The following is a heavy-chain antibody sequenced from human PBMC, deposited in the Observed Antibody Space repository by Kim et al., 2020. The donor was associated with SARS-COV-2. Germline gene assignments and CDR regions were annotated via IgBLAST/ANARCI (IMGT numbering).Heavy chain of an antibody. D-gene: IGHD2-2*01. CDR2: INHSGST. V-gene: IGHV4-34*01. CDR1: GGSFSGSY. Sequence: SETLSLTCTVYGGSFSGSYWTWIRQSPGKGLEWIGEINHSGSTNYNPSLESRVTISVDTSKNQFSLNVISVTAADTAVYYCARTPLSYCSNSTCYGSSYFDYWGQGTPVTVSS. J-gene: IGHJ4*02. CDR3: ARTPLSYCSNSTCYGSSYFDY.